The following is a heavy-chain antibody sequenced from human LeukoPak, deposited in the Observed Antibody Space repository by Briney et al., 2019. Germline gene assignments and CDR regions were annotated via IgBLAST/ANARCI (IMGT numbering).Heavy chain of an antibody. CDR1: GGSISSGGYY. V-gene: IGHV4-30-2*01. Sequence: SETLSLTCTVSGGSISSGGYYWSWIRQPPGKGLEWIGYIYHSGSTYYNPSLKSRVTISVDRSKNQFSLKLSSVTAADTAVYYCARTGRTDAFDIWGQGTMVTVSS. CDR2: IYHSGST. CDR3: ARTGRTDAFDI. J-gene: IGHJ3*02. D-gene: IGHD7-27*01.